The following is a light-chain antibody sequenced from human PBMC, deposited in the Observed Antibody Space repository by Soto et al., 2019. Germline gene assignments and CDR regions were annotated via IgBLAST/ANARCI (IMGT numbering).Light chain of an antibody. V-gene: IGKV3-11*01. CDR2: DAS. CDR1: QSVNTY. J-gene: IGKJ4*01. Sequence: DMVWTQSPGTLSLSLGERSTLSCRASQSVNTYLGWYQQRPGQAPILLIYDASNRATGIPARFSVSGSGTDFTLTVSGLEKEDVAVYDCQQRSSWTLTFRGGTKVDIK. CDR3: QQRSSWTLT.